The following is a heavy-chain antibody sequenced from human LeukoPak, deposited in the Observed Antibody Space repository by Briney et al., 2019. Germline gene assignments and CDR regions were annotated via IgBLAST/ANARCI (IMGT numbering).Heavy chain of an antibody. CDR3: VRGAPFDY. J-gene: IGHJ4*02. Sequence: GGSLRLSCAASGFTLSNYWMHWVRQPPGKGLVWVSRINSDGSSTDYADSVKGRFTISRDNAKSTLYLQMNSLRAEDTAVYYCVRGAPFDYWGQGTLVTVSS. CDR2: INSDGSST. V-gene: IGHV3-74*01. CDR1: GFTLSNYW.